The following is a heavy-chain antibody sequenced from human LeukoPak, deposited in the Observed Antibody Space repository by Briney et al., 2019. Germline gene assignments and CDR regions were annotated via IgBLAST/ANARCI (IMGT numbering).Heavy chain of an antibody. J-gene: IGHJ4*02. CDR2: ISWNSRSI. V-gene: IGHV3-9*03. D-gene: IGHD5-12*01. Sequence: GRSLRLSCAASGFTFDDYAMHWVRQAPGKGLEWVSGISWNSRSIAYADSVKGRFTISRDNTKNSLYLQMNSLRPEDMALYHCVKDKRQGIRGYETYLDYWGQGTLVTVSS. CDR3: VKDKRQGIRGYETYLDY. CDR1: GFTFDDYA.